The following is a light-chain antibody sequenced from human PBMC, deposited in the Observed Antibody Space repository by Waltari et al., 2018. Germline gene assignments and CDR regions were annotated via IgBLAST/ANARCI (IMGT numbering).Light chain of an antibody. CDR2: WAY. Sequence: DIVMTQSPDSLAVSLGERATINCKSSQSVLYSSNNKNYLAWYQAKPGQPPKLLLSWAYTREYGVPDRFSGSGSGTDFTLTISSLQAEDVAVYYCQQHYSTPLTFGGGTKVEIK. CDR1: QSVLYSSNNKNY. CDR3: QQHYSTPLT. J-gene: IGKJ4*01. V-gene: IGKV4-1*01.